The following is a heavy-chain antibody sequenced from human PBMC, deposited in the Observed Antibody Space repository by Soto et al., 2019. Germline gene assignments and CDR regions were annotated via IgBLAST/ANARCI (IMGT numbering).Heavy chain of an antibody. V-gene: IGHV4-30-4*01. J-gene: IGHJ4*02. CDR1: GGSISSGDYY. Sequence: SLTCTVSGGSISSGDYYWSWIRQPPGKGLEWIGYIYYSGSTYYNPSLKSRVTISVDTSKNQFSLKLSSVTAADTAVYYCARALIVVVTIDYWGQGTLVTVSS. CDR3: ARALIVVVTIDY. D-gene: IGHD3-22*01. CDR2: IYYSGST.